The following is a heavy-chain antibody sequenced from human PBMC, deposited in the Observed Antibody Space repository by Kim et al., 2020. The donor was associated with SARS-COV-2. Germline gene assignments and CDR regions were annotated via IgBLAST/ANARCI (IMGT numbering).Heavy chain of an antibody. V-gene: IGHV3-33*01. J-gene: IGHJ4*02. Sequence: GGSLRLSCAASGFTFSSYAMHWVRQAPGKGLEWVAVIWYDGSNKYYADSVKGRFTISRDNSKNTLYLQMNSLRAEDTAVYYCHHICGDCYSDIGYWGQGTLVTVSS. D-gene: IGHD2-21*02. CDR3: HHICGDCYSDIGY. CDR1: GFTFSSYA. CDR2: IWYDGSNK.